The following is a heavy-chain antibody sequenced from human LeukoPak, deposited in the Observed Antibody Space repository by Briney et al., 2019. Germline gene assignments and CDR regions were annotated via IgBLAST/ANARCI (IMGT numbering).Heavy chain of an antibody. D-gene: IGHD1-1*01. J-gene: IGHJ5*02. V-gene: IGHV4-30-4*01. CDR3: ARVVERPDNWFDP. CDR1: GGPISSGDYY. Sequence: PSETLSLTCTVSGGPISSGDYYWSWIRQPPGKGLEWIGYVYYSGSTYYNPSLKSRVTISVDTSKNQFSLKLSSGTAADTAVYYCARVVERPDNWFDPWGQGTLVTVSS. CDR2: VYYSGST.